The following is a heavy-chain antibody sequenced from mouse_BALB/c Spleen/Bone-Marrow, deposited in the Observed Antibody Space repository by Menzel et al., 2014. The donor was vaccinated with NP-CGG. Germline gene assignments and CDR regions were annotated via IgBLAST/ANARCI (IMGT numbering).Heavy chain of an antibody. CDR3: ARKLRYYAMDY. CDR1: GFSLTSYG. V-gene: IGHV2-2*02. D-gene: IGHD1-1*01. Sequence: QVQLQQSGPGLVQPSQSLSITCTVSGFSLTSYGVHWVRQSPGKGLEWLGVIWSGGSTDCNAAFISRLSISKDNSKSQVFFKMNSLQANDTAIYYCARKLRYYAMDYWGQGTSVTVSS. J-gene: IGHJ4*01. CDR2: IWSGGST.